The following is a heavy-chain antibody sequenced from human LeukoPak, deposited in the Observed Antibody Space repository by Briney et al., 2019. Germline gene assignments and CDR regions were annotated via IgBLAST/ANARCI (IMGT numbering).Heavy chain of an antibody. V-gene: IGHV1-8*03. J-gene: IGHJ3*02. D-gene: IGHD6-19*01. Sequence: ASVKVSCKASGYTFTTYNINWARQASGQGLEYMGWMNPNSANTGYAQKFQGRVTITRNTSISTAYMELSSLTSEDTAVYLCARALGAVAGPEDPFDIWGQGTMVTVSS. CDR1: GYTFTTYN. CDR3: ARALGAVAGPEDPFDI. CDR2: MNPNSANT.